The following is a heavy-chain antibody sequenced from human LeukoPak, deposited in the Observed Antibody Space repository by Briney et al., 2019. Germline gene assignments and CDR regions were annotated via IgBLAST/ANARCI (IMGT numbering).Heavy chain of an antibody. Sequence: SETLSLTCTVSGGSISSYYWSWIRQPPGKGLEWIGYIYYSGSTNYNPSLKSRVTISVDTSKNQFSLKLSSVTAADTAVYYCARDPSGSPYYYYGMDVWGQGTTVTDSS. CDR1: GGSISSYY. V-gene: IGHV4-59*01. CDR3: ARDPSGSPYYYYGMDV. J-gene: IGHJ6*02. CDR2: IYYSGST.